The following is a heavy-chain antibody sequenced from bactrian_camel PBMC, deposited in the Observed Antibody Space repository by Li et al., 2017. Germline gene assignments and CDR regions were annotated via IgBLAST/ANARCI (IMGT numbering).Heavy chain of an antibody. V-gene: IGHV3S55*01. J-gene: IGHJ4*01. Sequence: HVQLVESGGGSVQAGESLTLSCVNSGATYSSYCVAWFRRTPGKEREAVARICGRGGTLYADSVKGRFTISQDSTKNTLYLQMNSLKPEGTAVYYCVREDYVDNDPDHRFNYWGQGTQVTVS. D-gene: IGHD4*01. CDR3: VREDYVDNDPDHRFNY. CDR1: GATYSSYC. CDR2: ICGRGGT.